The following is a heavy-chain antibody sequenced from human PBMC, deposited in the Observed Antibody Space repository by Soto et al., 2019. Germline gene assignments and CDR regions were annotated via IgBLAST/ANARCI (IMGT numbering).Heavy chain of an antibody. Sequence: PSETLSLTCVVSGGSVTSYHWSWIRQFPGKGLEWIAYTAYTGNTNYNPSLKSRVTISIDTTKNQLSLKLTSMTAADTAVYYCARVSGDYYDSSGLADAFDIWGQGTMVTVSS. V-gene: IGHV4-59*02. CDR2: TAYTGNT. CDR3: ARVSGDYYDSSGLADAFDI. CDR1: GGSVTSYH. J-gene: IGHJ3*02. D-gene: IGHD3-22*01.